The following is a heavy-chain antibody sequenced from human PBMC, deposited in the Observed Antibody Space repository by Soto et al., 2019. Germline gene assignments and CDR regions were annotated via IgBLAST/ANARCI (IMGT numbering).Heavy chain of an antibody. CDR3: ARGGEQIIDVYGMDV. Sequence: PGGSLRLSCSPSGLTFSSYGMHWVRQAPGKGLEYVSGISSNGGSTYYADSVKGRFTISRDNSKNTLYLQMSGLRAEDTAVYYCARGGEQIIDVYGMDVWGQGTTVTVSS. V-gene: IGHV3-64*04. CDR2: ISSNGGST. D-gene: IGHD1-26*01. J-gene: IGHJ6*02. CDR1: GLTFSSYG.